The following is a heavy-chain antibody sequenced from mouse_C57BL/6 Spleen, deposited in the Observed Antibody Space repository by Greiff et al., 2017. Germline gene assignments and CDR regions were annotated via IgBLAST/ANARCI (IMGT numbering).Heavy chain of an antibody. CDR2: INPNNGGT. CDR1: GYTFTDYY. D-gene: IGHD2-5*01. J-gene: IGHJ2*01. V-gene: IGHV1-26*01. Sequence: VQLQQSGPELVKPGASVKISCKASGYTFTDYYMNWVKQSHGKSLEWIGDINPNNGGTSYNQKFKGKATLTVDKSSSTAYMELRSLTSEDSAVYYCARNSNYEEGYWGQGTTLTVSS. CDR3: ARNSNYEEGY.